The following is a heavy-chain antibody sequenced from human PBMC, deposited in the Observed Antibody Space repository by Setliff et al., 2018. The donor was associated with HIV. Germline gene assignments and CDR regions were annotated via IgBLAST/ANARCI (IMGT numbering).Heavy chain of an antibody. Sequence: SETLSLTCTVSGYSISSGYYWGWIRQPPGKGLEWIGTIYHSGSTYYNPSLKSRVTISVYTSKNQCSLKLTSVTAADTAVYYCARFSTSSGGTFDYWGQGTLVTVSS. CDR1: GYSISSGYY. D-gene: IGHD6-6*01. V-gene: IGHV4-38-2*02. J-gene: IGHJ4*02. CDR3: ARFSTSSGGTFDY. CDR2: IYHSGST.